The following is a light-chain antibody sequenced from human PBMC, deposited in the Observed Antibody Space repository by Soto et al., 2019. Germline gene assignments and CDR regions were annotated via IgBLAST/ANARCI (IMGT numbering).Light chain of an antibody. CDR3: QQNYWIPRT. V-gene: IGKV1-39*01. Sequence: DIQMTQSPSSLSASVGDRIIITCRASQSISYYLNWYQHQPGKAPMLLIYSTSSLQSGVPSRFSGSGSGTDSTLISSSLQHEDVANYYYQQNYWIPRTFGQGTKLEIK. CDR1: QSISYY. J-gene: IGKJ2*02. CDR2: STS.